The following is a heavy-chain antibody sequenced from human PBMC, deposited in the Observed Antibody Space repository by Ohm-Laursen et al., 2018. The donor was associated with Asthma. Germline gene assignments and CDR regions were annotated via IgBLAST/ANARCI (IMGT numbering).Heavy chain of an antibody. V-gene: IGHV1-69*10. CDR2: IIPIFGIA. CDR3: ARDLGMVYSSSSGSVGYYFDY. Sequence: ASVKVSCKASGGTFSSYAISWVRQAPGQGLEWMGGIIPIFGIANYVQKFQGRVTITADKSTSTAYMKLSSLRSEDTAVYYCARDLGMVYSSSSGSVGYYFDYWGQGTLVTVSS. J-gene: IGHJ4*02. D-gene: IGHD6-6*01. CDR1: GGTFSSYA.